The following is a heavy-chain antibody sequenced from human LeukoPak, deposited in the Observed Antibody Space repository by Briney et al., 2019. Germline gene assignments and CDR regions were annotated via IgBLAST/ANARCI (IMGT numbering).Heavy chain of an antibody. D-gene: IGHD6-19*01. CDR2: ISSSGSTI. V-gene: IGHV3-48*03. CDR1: GFTFSSYE. CDR3: AREDESAVAGIIDS. J-gene: IGHJ4*02. Sequence: PGGSLRLSCAAAGFTFSSYEMNWVRQAPGKGLECVSYISSSGSTIYYADSVKGRFTISRDNAKNSLYLQMNSLRAEDTAVYYCAREDESAVAGIIDSWGQGTLVTVSS.